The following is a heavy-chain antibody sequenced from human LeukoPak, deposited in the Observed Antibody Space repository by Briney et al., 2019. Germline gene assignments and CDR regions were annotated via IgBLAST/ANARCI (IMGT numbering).Heavy chain of an antibody. CDR3: AKTNGYYSD. Sequence: GGSLRLSCAASGFTFSSYAMSWVRQAPGKGLEWVSAISGSGVSTYYADSVKGRFTISRDNSKNSLSLQVSSLRAEDTAVYYCAKTNGYYSDWGQGTLVTVSS. D-gene: IGHD3-22*01. CDR2: ISGSGVST. CDR1: GFTFSSYA. J-gene: IGHJ4*02. V-gene: IGHV3-23*01.